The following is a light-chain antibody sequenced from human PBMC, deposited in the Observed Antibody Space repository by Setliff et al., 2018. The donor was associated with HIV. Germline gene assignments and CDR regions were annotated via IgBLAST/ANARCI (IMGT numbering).Light chain of an antibody. J-gene: IGLJ1*01. CDR2: EVS. CDR1: IDPYNS. CDR3: SSYTSSGAPSYV. Sequence: QSVLTQPASVSGSPGQSITVFCTDIDPYNSVSWYQQLPGKAPKLILYEVSVRPSVISHRFAGSKSDNTASLTISGLEAEDEGSYYCSSYTSSGAPSYVFGTGTKVTVL. V-gene: IGLV2-14*01.